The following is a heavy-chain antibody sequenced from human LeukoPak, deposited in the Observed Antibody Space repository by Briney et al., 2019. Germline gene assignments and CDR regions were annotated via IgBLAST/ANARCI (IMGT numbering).Heavy chain of an antibody. D-gene: IGHD3-10*01. CDR1: GGSFSGYY. Sequence: SETLSLTCAVYGGSFSGYYWSWIRQPPGKGLEWIGEINHSGSTNYNPSLKSRVTISVDTSKNQFSLKLSSVTAADTAVYYCARGGRSVQGPKAYWGQGTLVTVSS. V-gene: IGHV4-34*01. J-gene: IGHJ4*02. CDR3: ARGGRSVQGPKAY. CDR2: INHSGST.